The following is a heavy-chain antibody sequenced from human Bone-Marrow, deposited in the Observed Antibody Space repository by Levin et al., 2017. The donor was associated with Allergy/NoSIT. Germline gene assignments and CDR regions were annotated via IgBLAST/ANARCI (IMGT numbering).Heavy chain of an antibody. CDR1: GFSLTTSGVA. D-gene: IGHD3-22*01. CDR3: AYFDSSGYPFTWFDP. V-gene: IGHV2-5*01. J-gene: IGHJ5*02. Sequence: ESGPTLVKPTQTLTLTCTFSGFSLTTSGVAVGWIRQPPGKALEWLALIFWNDDKRYSPSLKSRLTIIKDTSKNQVVLTMTKMDPVDTATYYCAYFDSSGYPFTWFDPWGQGTLVTVSS. CDR2: IFWNDDK.